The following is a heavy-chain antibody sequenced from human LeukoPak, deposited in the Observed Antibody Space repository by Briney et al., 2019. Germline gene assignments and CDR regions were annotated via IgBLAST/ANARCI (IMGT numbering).Heavy chain of an antibody. J-gene: IGHJ4*02. V-gene: IGHV3-23*01. CDR3: AKAFNSAYDYGSPDS. D-gene: IGHD3-10*01. Sequence: GGSLRLSCAASGFTFTSYAMSWVRQAPGKGLEWVSTISKSGGITYYADSVKGRFTISRDNSKNTLHLQMDSPGVEDTAVYYCAKAFNSAYDYGSPDSWGQGTLVTVSS. CDR1: GFTFTSYA. CDR2: ISKSGGIT.